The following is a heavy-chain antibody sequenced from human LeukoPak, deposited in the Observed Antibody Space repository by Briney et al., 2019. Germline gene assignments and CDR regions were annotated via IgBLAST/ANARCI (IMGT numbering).Heavy chain of an antibody. J-gene: IGHJ4*02. D-gene: IGHD4-17*01. CDR1: GFTVSSNY. CDR2: ISGSGGST. CDR3: AKTATVTFDY. V-gene: IGHV3-23*01. Sequence: GSLRLSCAASGFTVSSNYMSWVRQAPGKGLEWVSAISGSGGSTYYADSVKGRFTISRDNSKNTLYLQMNSLRAEDTAVYYCAKTATVTFDYWGQGTLVTVSS.